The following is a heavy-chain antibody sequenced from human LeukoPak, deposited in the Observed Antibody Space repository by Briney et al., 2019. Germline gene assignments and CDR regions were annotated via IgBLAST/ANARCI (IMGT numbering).Heavy chain of an antibody. CDR1: GLPARRTS. V-gene: IGHV3-66*01. CDR2: IYSGGST. J-gene: IGHJ3*02. CDR3: ARGRPWDAFDI. Sequence: GGSLSPSGAAPGLPARRTSMSWVRQAPGKGLEWVSVIYSGGSTYYADSVKGRFTISRDNSKNTLYLQMNSLRAEDTAVYYCARGRPWDAFDIWGQGTMVTVSS.